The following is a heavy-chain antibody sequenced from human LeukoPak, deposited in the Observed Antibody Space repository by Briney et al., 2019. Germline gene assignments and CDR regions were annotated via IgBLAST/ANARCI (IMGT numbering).Heavy chain of an antibody. D-gene: IGHD5-18*01. CDR3: ARTIRAMVTPDY. CDR1: GFTFSSYA. Sequence: GGSLRLSCAASGFTFSSYAMHWVRQAPGKGLEWVAVISYDGSNKYYADSVKGRFTISRDNSKNTLYLQMNSLRAEDTAVYYCARTIRAMVTPDYWGQGTLVTVSS. V-gene: IGHV3-30*04. CDR2: ISYDGSNK. J-gene: IGHJ4*02.